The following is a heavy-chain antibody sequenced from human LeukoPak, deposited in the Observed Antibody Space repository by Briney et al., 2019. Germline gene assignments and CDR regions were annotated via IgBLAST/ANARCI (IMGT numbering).Heavy chain of an antibody. V-gene: IGHV7-4-1*02. J-gene: IGHJ6*03. Sequence: AASVKVSCKASGYTFTSYAMNWVRQAPGQGLEWMGWINTNTGNPTYAQGFTGRFVFSLDTSVSTAYLQISSLKAEDTAVYYCARDFRSYAQYYYYYMDVWGKGTTVTVSS. CDR3: ARDFRSYAQYYYYYMDV. CDR2: INTNTGNP. CDR1: GYTFTSYA. D-gene: IGHD2-2*01.